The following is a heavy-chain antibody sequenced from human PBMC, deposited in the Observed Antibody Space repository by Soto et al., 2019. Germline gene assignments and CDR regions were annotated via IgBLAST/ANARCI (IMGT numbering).Heavy chain of an antibody. V-gene: IGHV4-61*01. CDR1: GGSVSSGSYY. CDR3: ARDFISRDGAAAGRGDAFDI. CDR2: IYYSGST. J-gene: IGHJ3*02. Sequence: SETLSLTCTVSGGSVSSGSYYWSWIRQPPGQGLEWIGYIYYSGSTNYNPSLKSRVTISVDTSKNQFSLKLSSVTAADTAVYYWARDFISRDGAAAGRGDAFDIWGQGTMVTVSS. D-gene: IGHD6-13*01.